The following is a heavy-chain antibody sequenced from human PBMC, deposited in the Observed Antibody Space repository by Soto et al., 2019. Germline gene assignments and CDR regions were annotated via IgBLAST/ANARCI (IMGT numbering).Heavy chain of an antibody. Sequence: EVQLLESGGGLVQPGGSLRLSCAASGFSFSDYSMTWVRQAPGRGLEWVSTLTSGGTTFYADSVKGRFTISRDNSKNTLSLQMHSLRTEDTALYYCAKRATTVPTPGNYFDCWGQGTLVTASS. CDR3: AKRATTVPTPGNYFDC. J-gene: IGHJ4*02. V-gene: IGHV3-23*01. D-gene: IGHD2-15*01. CDR1: GFSFSDYS. CDR2: LTSGGTT.